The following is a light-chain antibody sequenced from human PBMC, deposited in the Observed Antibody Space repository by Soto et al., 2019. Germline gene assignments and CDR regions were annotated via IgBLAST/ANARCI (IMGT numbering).Light chain of an antibody. CDR3: QTWGTGILV. J-gene: IGLJ2*01. CDR1: SGHSSYA. Sequence: QPVLTQSPSASASLGASVKLTCTLSSGHSSYAIAWHQQQPEKGPRYLMKLNSDGSHSKGDGIPDRFSGSSSGAERYLTISSLQSEDEADYYCQTWGTGILVFGGGTKLT. CDR2: LNSDGSH. V-gene: IGLV4-69*01.